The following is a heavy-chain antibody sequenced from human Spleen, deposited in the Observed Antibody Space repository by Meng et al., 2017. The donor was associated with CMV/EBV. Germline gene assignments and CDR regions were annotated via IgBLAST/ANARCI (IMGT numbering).Heavy chain of an antibody. CDR1: GGSISSGDW. V-gene: IGHV4-4*02. Sequence: LTCAVSGGSISSGDWWSWVRQTPGKGLEWIGEIYHSGSTNYNPSLKSRVTISVDKSKNQFSLKVNSVAAADTAVYYCARYGGGLDYWGQGTLVTVSS. CDR3: ARYGGGLDY. D-gene: IGHD4/OR15-4a*01. CDR2: IYHSGST. J-gene: IGHJ4*02.